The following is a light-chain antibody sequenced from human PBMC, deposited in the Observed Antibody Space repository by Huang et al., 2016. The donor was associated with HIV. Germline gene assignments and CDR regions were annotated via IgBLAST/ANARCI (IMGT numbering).Light chain of an antibody. Sequence: DIQMTQSPSTLSASVGDRVTITCRASHSISRRLAWYQQKPGKAPEVRIYRAFSLGSGVPSRFSVRGSGPEFILTISSLQPDDIGTYYCQQYSGYRWTFGQGTEVDIK. V-gene: IGKV1-5*03. CDR2: RAF. CDR3: QQYSGYRWT. J-gene: IGKJ1*01. CDR1: HSISRR.